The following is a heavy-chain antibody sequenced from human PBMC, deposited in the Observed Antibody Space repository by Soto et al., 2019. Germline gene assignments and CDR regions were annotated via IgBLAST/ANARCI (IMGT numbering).Heavy chain of an antibody. CDR3: GTTGWQQDFHY. CDR2: IYHSGST. V-gene: IGHV4-61*01. D-gene: IGHD2-15*01. J-gene: IGHJ4*02. CDR1: GGSVSSCTYY. Sequence: QVQLQESGPGLLKPSVTLSLTCTVSGGSVSSCTYYCNWIRQPPGKGLEWIGSIYHSGSTIYNPSLKSRVTTSVDTSKNQFSLELSSVTAADTAVDYCGTTGWQQDFHYWGQGTLVTVSS.